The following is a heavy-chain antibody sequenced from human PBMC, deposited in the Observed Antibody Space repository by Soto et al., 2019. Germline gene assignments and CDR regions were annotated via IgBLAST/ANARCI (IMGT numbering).Heavy chain of an antibody. D-gene: IGHD3-22*01. CDR1: GFTFSSYS. V-gene: IGHV3-48*02. CDR2: ISSSSSTI. J-gene: IGHJ3*02. Sequence: GSLRLSCAASGFTFSSYSMNWVRQAPGKGLEWVSYISSSSSTIYYADSVKGRFTISRDNAKNSLYLQMNSLRDEDTAVYYCARDTPYYYDSSGDAFDIWGQGTMVTVSS. CDR3: ARDTPYYYDSSGDAFDI.